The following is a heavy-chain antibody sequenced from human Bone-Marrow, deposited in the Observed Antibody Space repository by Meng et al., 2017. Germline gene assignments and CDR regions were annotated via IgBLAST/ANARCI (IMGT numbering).Heavy chain of an antibody. CDR2: INHSGST. J-gene: IGHJ5*02. V-gene: IGHV4-4*02. D-gene: IGHD4-17*01. CDR1: GSSFISRNW. CDR3: ARRVSGSGLTTDWFDP. Sequence: VQRQESGPGMGTPSGTRCLLCAVPGSSFISRNWWSWVRQPPGKGLEGIGEINHSGSTNYNPSLKSRVTISVDKSKNQFSLKLSSVTAADTAVYYCARRVSGSGLTTDWFDPWGQGTLVTVSS.